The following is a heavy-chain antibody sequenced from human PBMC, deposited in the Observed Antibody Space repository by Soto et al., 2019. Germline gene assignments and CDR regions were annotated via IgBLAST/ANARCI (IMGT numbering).Heavy chain of an antibody. Sequence: QVDLVQSGPEVRKPGASVNVSCKASGYTFSTYGISWVRQAPVQGLEWMGWISAYNHYTNYAQKFQDRVTMTTDTSTNTAYMELRSLTSGDTAMYFCERVGPSREVPYPFEYWGQGTLVTVSS. J-gene: IGHJ4*02. V-gene: IGHV1-18*01. CDR2: ISAYNHYT. D-gene: IGHD1-26*01. CDR1: GYTFSTYG. CDR3: ERVGPSREVPYPFEY.